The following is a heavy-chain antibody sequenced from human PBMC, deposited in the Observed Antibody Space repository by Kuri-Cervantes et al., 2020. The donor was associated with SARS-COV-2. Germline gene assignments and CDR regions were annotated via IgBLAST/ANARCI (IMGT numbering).Heavy chain of an antibody. D-gene: IGHD5-24*01. CDR1: GFTFSSYG. J-gene: IGHJ4*02. Sequence: GESLKISCAASGFTFSSYGMHWVRQAPGKGLEWVAVISYDGSNKYYADSVKGRFTISRDNSKNTLYLQMNSLRAEDTAVYYCAKLSRDGYNEFDYWGQGTLVTVSS. CDR3: AKLSRDGYNEFDY. CDR2: ISYDGSNK. V-gene: IGHV3-30*18.